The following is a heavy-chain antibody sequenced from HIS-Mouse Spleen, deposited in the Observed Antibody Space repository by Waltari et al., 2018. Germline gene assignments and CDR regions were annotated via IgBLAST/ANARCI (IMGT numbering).Heavy chain of an antibody. CDR3: ARDDRYCSGGSCYSRWFDP. V-gene: IGHV4-39*07. D-gene: IGHD2-15*01. CDR2: INYSGRN. J-gene: IGHJ5*02. CDR1: GGSISSSSYY. Sequence: QLQLQESGPGLVKPSETLSLTCTVSGGSISSSSYYWGWIRQPPGKGLEWIGSINYSGRNYSNPSLNSRVTMSVDTAKNQFSRKLSSVTAADTAVYYCARDDRYCSGGSCYSRWFDPWGQGTLVTVSS.